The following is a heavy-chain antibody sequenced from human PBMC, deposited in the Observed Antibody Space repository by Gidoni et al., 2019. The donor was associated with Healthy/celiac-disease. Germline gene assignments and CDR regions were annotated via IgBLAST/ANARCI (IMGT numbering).Heavy chain of an antibody. CDR2: IHPSGGST. Sequence: QVQLVQSGAEVNKPGASVKVSCKASGYTFTSYYMHWVRQAPGQRLEWMGIIHPSGGSTSYTKKFQGRVTMTRDTSTSTVYMGLSSLRSEDTAVYYCARDFRVLWFGESLYYYYGMDVWGQGTTVTVSS. CDR3: ARDFRVLWFGESLYYYYGMDV. D-gene: IGHD3-10*01. CDR1: GYTFTSYY. J-gene: IGHJ6*02. V-gene: IGHV1-46*01.